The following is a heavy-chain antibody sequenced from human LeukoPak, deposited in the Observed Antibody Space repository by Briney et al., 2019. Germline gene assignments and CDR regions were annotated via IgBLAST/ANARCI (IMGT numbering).Heavy chain of an antibody. V-gene: IGHV1-18*01. Sequence: ASVKVSCKASGYTFITYGVNWVRQAPGQGLDWMGWISPYNGDTKYAQKFQGRVTVTTDTSTSTVYMELRSLRPDDTAVYYCARDKSRYNYGYNFWGHGTLVTVSS. CDR2: ISPYNGDT. CDR1: GYTFITYG. D-gene: IGHD5-18*01. J-gene: IGHJ4*01. CDR3: ARDKSRYNYGYNF.